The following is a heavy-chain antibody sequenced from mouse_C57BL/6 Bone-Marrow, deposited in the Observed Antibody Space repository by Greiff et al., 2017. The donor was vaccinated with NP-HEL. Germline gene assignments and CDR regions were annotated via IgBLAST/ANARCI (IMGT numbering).Heavy chain of an antibody. D-gene: IGHD2-1*01. J-gene: IGHJ2*01. CDR2: IYPGSGNT. Sequence: QVHVKQSGAELVRPGASVKLSCKASGYTFTDYYINWVKQRPGQGLEWIARIYPGSGNTYYNEKFKGKATLTAEKSSSTAYMQLSSLTSEDSAVYFCARQCNYVLDDWGQGTTLTVAS. CDR1: GYTFTDYY. CDR3: ARQCNYVLDD. V-gene: IGHV1-76*01.